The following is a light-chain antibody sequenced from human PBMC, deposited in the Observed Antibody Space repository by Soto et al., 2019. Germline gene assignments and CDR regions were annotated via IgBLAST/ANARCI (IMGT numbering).Light chain of an antibody. CDR2: DAS. CDR1: QDISNH. V-gene: IGKV1-33*01. Sequence: DIQMTQSPSSLSASAGDRVTITCQASQDISNHLNWYQQKAGKAPKLLINDASNLETGVPSRFNGSGSGTDFTLTISSLQPEDIATYYCQQYVNALTFGGGTKVEIK. CDR3: QQYVNALT. J-gene: IGKJ4*01.